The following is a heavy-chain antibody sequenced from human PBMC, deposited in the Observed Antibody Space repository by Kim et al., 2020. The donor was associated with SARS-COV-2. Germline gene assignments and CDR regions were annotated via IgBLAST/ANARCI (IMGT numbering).Heavy chain of an antibody. CDR1: GYTFSSYW. CDR3: ARLGGDYRNTALQH. CDR2: IYPGDSET. V-gene: IGHV5-51*01. Sequence: GESLKISCMGLGYTFSSYWIGWVRQVPGKGLEWMGIIYPGDSETKYSPSFQGHVIISADKSFNSAYLQWNSLKASDTAIYYCARLGGDYRNTALQHWGQGTLVTVSS. D-gene: IGHD4-4*01. J-gene: IGHJ1*01.